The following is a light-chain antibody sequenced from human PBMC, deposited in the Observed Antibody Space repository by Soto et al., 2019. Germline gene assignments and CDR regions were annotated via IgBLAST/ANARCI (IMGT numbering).Light chain of an antibody. CDR1: QNLLYSANNKNY. CDR2: WAS. J-gene: IGKJ4*01. V-gene: IGKV4-1*01. Sequence: SPLSCWSSQNLLYSANNKNYLAWYQQKPGQPPKVLIYWASTRESGVPDRFSGSGSGTDFTLTISSLQAEDVAVYYCQQYYSTPLTFGGGTKVEI. CDR3: QQYYSTPLT.